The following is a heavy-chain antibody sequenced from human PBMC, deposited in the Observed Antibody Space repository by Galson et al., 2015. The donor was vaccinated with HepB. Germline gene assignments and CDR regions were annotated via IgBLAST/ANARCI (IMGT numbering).Heavy chain of an antibody. D-gene: IGHD3-10*01. Sequence: SVKVSCKASGFTFTSSAMQWVRQARGQRLEWIGWIVVGSGNTNYAQKFQERVTITRDMSTSTAYMELSSLRSEDTAVYYCATWVYGSGTRDYYYYYGMDVWGQGTTVTVSS. CDR2: IVVGSGNT. J-gene: IGHJ6*02. CDR3: ATWVYGSGTRDYYYYYGMDV. CDR1: GFTFTSSA. V-gene: IGHV1-58*02.